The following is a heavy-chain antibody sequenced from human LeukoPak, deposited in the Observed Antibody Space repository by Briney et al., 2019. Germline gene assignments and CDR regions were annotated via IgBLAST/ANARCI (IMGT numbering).Heavy chain of an antibody. CDR1: GFTFSSYS. V-gene: IGHV3-30*18. Sequence: PGGSLRLSCAASGFTFSSYSMNWVRQAPGKGLEWVAVISYDGSNKSYADSVKGRFTISRDNSKNTLYLQMNSLRAEDTAVYYCAKDREFVGSSWSVYYYYGMDVWGQGTTVTVSS. CDR2: ISYDGSNK. J-gene: IGHJ6*02. CDR3: AKDREFVGSSWSVYYYYGMDV. D-gene: IGHD6-13*01.